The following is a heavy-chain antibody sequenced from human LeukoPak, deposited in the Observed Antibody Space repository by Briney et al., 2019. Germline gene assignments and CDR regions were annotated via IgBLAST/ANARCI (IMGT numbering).Heavy chain of an antibody. CDR2: IYSGGST. CDR1: GFTVSSNY. CDR3: ARETYYYDSSGYYYGNY. D-gene: IGHD3-22*01. V-gene: IGHV3-53*01. Sequence: GGSLRLSCAASGFTVSSNYMSWVRQAPGKGLEWVSVIYSGGSTYYADSVKGRFTISRDNSKNTLYLQMNSLRAGDTAVYYCARETYYYDSSGYYYGNYWGQGTLVTVSS. J-gene: IGHJ4*02.